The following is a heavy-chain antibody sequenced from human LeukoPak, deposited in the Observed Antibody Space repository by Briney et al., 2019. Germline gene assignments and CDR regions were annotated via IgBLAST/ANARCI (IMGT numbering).Heavy chain of an antibody. CDR3: AGRRPRLVINDVLHI. V-gene: IGHV1-2*02. D-gene: IGHD2-21*01. CDR1: GYTFTGYI. Sequence: GASVKVSCRASGYTFTGYIIHWVRQAPGQGLDWMGWINPNNGDTSYAQKFQGRLTMTRDTSISTAYMELSRLRSDDTALYYCAGRRPRLVINDVLHIWGQGTMVTVSS. J-gene: IGHJ3*02. CDR2: INPNNGDT.